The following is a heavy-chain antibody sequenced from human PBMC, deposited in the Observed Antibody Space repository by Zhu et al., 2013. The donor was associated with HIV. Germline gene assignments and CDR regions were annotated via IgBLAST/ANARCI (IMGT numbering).Heavy chain of an antibody. D-gene: IGHD6-13*01. V-gene: IGHV3-30*18. J-gene: IGHJ6*02. CDR2: ITFDGSYK. CDR3: AKGRIAAAAKFRVILYGMDV. CDR1: GFTFSSYG. Sequence: VQLVESGGGVVQPGRSLRLSCAASGFTFSSYGMHWVRRAPGKGLEWVAVITFDGSYKSYADSVKGRFTISRDNSKNTLYLQMNSLRAEDTAVYYCAKGRIAAAAKFRVILYGMDVWGQGTTVTVSS.